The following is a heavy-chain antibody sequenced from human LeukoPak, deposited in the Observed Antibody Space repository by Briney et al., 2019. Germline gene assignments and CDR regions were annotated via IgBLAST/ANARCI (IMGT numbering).Heavy chain of an antibody. CDR1: GGSISSYY. V-gene: IGHV4-59*01. CDR3: AREDYSNYFFDY. Sequence: SETLSLTCTVSGGSISSYYWSWIRQPPGKGLEWIGYIYYSGSTNYNPSLKSRVTISVDTSKNQFSLKLSSVTAADTAVYYCAREDYSNYFFDYWGQGTLVTVSS. D-gene: IGHD4-11*01. J-gene: IGHJ4*02. CDR2: IYYSGST.